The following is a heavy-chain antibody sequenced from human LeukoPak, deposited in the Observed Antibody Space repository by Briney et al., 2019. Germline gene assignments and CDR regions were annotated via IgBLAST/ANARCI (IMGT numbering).Heavy chain of an antibody. CDR3: AKDRRYYYGSGSSLDF. CDR1: GFTFGNYA. V-gene: IGHV3-23*01. D-gene: IGHD3-10*01. J-gene: IGHJ4*02. Sequence: GGSLRLSCVASGFTFGNYAMSWVRQAPGKGLEWVSVVTGSGTTYYTDSVRGRFTVSRDNAKNTLFLQMNNLGAEDTAIYYCAKDRRYYYGSGSSLDFWGQGTLVIVSS. CDR2: VTGSGTT.